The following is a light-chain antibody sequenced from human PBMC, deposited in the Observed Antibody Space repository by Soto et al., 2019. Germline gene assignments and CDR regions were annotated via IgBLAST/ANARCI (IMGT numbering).Light chain of an antibody. V-gene: IGKV3-20*01. CDR1: QSVSTS. J-gene: IGKJ1*01. CDR3: QQYGSSPWT. Sequence: ETVLTQSPATLSLSPGERATLSCRASQSVSTSLAWYQQKPGQAPRLLIFGASTRATGIPDRFSGSGSGTDFTLTISRLEPEDFAVYYCQQYGSSPWTFGQGTKVDIK. CDR2: GAS.